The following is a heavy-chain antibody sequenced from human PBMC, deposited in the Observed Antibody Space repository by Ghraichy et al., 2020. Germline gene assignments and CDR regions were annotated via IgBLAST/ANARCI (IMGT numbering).Heavy chain of an antibody. CDR2: IYTSGST. J-gene: IGHJ4*02. V-gene: IGHV4-4*07. D-gene: IGHD3-22*01. Sequence: SETLSLTCTVSGGSISSYYWSWIRQPAGKGLEWIGRIYTSGSTNYNPSLKSRVTMSVDTSKNQFSLKLSSVTAADTAVYYCARDHYYDSSGYYYFDYWGQGTLVTVSS. CDR3: ARDHYYDSSGYYYFDY. CDR1: GGSISSYY.